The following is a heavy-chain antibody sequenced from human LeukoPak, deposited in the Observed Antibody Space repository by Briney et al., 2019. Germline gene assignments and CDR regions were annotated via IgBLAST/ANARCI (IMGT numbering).Heavy chain of an antibody. J-gene: IGHJ3*02. V-gene: IGHV3-9*01. CDR3: ARVAMYYYDSSGYSSAFDI. CDR1: GFTFDDYA. D-gene: IGHD3-22*01. Sequence: GRSLRLSCAASGFTFDDYAMHWVRQAPGKGLEWVSGISWNSGSIGYADSVKGRFTISRDNAKNSLYLQMNSLRAEDTAVYYCARVAMYYYDSSGYSSAFDIWGQGTMVTVSS. CDR2: ISWNSGSI.